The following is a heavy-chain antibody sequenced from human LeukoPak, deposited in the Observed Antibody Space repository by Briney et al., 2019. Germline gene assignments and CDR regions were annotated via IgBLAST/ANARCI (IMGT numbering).Heavy chain of an antibody. J-gene: IGHJ4*02. CDR1: GFTFSNAW. Sequence: GGSLRLSCAASGFTFSNAWMSWVRQAPGKGLEWVSSISSSSSYIYYADSVKGRFTISRDNAKNSLYLQMNSLRAEDTAVYYCARDGQGYSSSWLEFDYWGQGTLVTVSS. CDR2: ISSSSSYI. V-gene: IGHV3-21*01. CDR3: ARDGQGYSSSWLEFDY. D-gene: IGHD6-13*01.